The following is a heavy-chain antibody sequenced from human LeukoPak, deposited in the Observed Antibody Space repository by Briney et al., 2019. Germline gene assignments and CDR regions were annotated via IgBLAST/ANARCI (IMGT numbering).Heavy chain of an antibody. J-gene: IGHJ5*02. CDR1: EFTFSSYS. CDR2: ISSGSSTI. CDR3: ARGPTVTGYNWFDP. V-gene: IGHV3-48*01. Sequence: GGSLRLSCAASEFTFSSYSMNWVRQAPGKGLEWVSYISSGSSTIYYADSVKGRFTISRDNAKNSLYLQMNSLRAEDTAVYYCARGPTVTGYNWFDPWGQGTLVTVSS. D-gene: IGHD4-17*01.